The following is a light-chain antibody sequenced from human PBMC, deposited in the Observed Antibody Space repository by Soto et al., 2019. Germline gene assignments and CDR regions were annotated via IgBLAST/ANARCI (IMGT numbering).Light chain of an antibody. Sequence: QAVVHQEPSLTVSPGGTVTLTCGSSTGAVTSGYYPKRFQQKPGQAPRALIYSTSNKYTLIPARFSGSLLVGKAALTLSRVQPEDEADYYCLLYYGGVHVLGTGTEVTV. CDR3: LLYYGGVHV. J-gene: IGLJ1*01. CDR1: TGAVTSGYY. CDR2: STS. V-gene: IGLV7-43*01.